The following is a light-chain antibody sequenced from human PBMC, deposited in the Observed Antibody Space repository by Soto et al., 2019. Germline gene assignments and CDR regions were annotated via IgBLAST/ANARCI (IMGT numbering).Light chain of an antibody. J-gene: IGKJ1*01. Sequence: EILLTQSPGTLSLSPGERATLSCRASQSVSSNYLAWYQQKPGQAPRLLIYGASSRATGIPDRFSGSGSGTDFTLTISRLEPEDFAVYYCQQYGRSPWTFGQGTKVDIK. CDR1: QSVSSNY. CDR2: GAS. CDR3: QQYGRSPWT. V-gene: IGKV3-20*01.